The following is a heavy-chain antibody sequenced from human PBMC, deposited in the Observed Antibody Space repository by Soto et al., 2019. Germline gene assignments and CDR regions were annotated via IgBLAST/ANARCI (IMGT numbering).Heavy chain of an antibody. CDR1: GGTFSSYA. V-gene: IGHV1-69*12. CDR3: ARPTSTGNTRYYCYGMEV. Sequence: QVQLVQSGAEVKKPGSSVKVSCKASGGTFSSYAISWVRQAPGQGLEWMGGIIPIFGTANYAQKFQDRVTITADESTSIGYMELSSLRSEDTDGYYWARPTSTGNTRYYCYGMEVWGQGSTVTVS. J-gene: IGHJ6*02. D-gene: IGHD1-7*01. CDR2: IIPIFGTA.